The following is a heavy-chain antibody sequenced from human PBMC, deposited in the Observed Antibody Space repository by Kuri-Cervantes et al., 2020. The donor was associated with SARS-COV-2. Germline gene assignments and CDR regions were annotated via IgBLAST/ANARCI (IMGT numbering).Heavy chain of an antibody. CDR1: GGSFSGYY. J-gene: IGHJ5*02. V-gene: IGHV4-34*01. CDR3: ARVFRTQGLDP. D-gene: IGHD3-10*01. CDR2: INHSGST. Sequence: SQTLSLTCAVYGGSFSGYYWSWIRQPPGKGLEWIGEINHSGSTNYNPSLKSRVTISVDTSKNQFSLKLSSVTAADTAVYFCARVFRTQGLDPWGQGTLVTVSS.